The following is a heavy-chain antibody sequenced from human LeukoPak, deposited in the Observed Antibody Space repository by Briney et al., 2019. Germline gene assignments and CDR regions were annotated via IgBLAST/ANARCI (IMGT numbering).Heavy chain of an antibody. CDR1: GYTFTSYY. D-gene: IGHD2-21*02. CDR3: AREFTLCGGDCFATDY. CDR2: INPNSGGT. Sequence: EASVKVSCKASGYTFTSYYMHWVRQAPGQGLEWMGWINPNSGGTNYAQKFQGRVTMTRDTSISTVYMELSSLRSEDTAVYYCAREFTLCGGDCFATDYWGQGTLVTVSS. V-gene: IGHV1-2*02. J-gene: IGHJ4*02.